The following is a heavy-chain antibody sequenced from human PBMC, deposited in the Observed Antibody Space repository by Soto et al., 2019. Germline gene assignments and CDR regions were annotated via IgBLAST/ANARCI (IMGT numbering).Heavy chain of an antibody. Sequence: GTLSLTCAVSGASISGSYYYWAWLRQSPGKGPEWIGSVFYTGFTSYNPSLESRVSVSVDTSKSQFSLKLSAVTAADTAVYYCATSQKGYNWNYFDHWGQGALVTVSS. CDR1: GASISGSYYY. J-gene: IGHJ4*02. V-gene: IGHV4-39*01. CDR2: VFYTGFT. CDR3: ATSQKGYNWNYFDH. D-gene: IGHD1-20*01.